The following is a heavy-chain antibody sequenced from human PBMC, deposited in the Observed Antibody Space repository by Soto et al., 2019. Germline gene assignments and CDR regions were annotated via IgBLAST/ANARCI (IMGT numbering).Heavy chain of an antibody. Sequence: SETLSLTCTVSGGSISSYYWSWIRQPPGKGLEWIGYIYYSGSTNYNPSLKSRVTISVDTSKNQFSLKLSSVTASDTAVYYCARGGRDYDFWSGYYMVRSHSYYYYYMDVWGKGTTVTVSS. CDR2: IYYSGST. CDR3: ARGGRDYDFWSGYYMVRSHSYYYYYMDV. V-gene: IGHV4-59*01. D-gene: IGHD3-3*01. J-gene: IGHJ6*03. CDR1: GGSISSYY.